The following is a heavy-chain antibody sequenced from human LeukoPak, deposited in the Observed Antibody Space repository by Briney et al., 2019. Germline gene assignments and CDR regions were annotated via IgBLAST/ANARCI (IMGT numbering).Heavy chain of an antibody. D-gene: IGHD2-15*01. CDR2: ISAYNGNT. Sequence: ASVKVSCKASGYTFTSSGISWVRQAPGQGLEWMGWISAYNGNTNYAQKRQGRVTMTTDTSTSTAYMELRSLRSDDTAVYYCARDVVVVVAATRSNWFDPWGQGTLVTVSS. CDR3: ARDVVVVVAATRSNWFDP. CDR1: GYTFTSSG. J-gene: IGHJ5*02. V-gene: IGHV1-18*01.